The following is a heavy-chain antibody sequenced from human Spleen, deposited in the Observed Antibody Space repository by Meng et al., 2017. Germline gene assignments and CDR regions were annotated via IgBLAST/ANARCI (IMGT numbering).Heavy chain of an antibody. J-gene: IGHJ4*02. V-gene: IGHV1-69*05. CDR3: ASLLGDYYGSGSYSDY. Sequence: SVKVSCKASGGTFSSYAISWVRQAPGQGLEWMGGIIPIFGTANYAQKFQGRVTITTDESTSTAYMELSSLRSEDTAVYYCASLLGDYYGSGSYSDYWGQGTLVTVSS. CDR1: GGTFSSYA. D-gene: IGHD3-10*01. CDR2: IIPIFGTA.